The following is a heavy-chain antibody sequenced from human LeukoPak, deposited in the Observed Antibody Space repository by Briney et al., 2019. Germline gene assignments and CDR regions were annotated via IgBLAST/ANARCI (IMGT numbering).Heavy chain of an antibody. CDR3: ARHLTYYDFWSGSTAPPYFDY. Sequence: SETLSLTCTVSGGSISSYYWSWIRQPPGKGLEWLGYIYYSGSTNYNPSLKSRVTISVDTSKNQFSLKLSSVTAADTAVYYCARHLTYYDFWSGSTAPPYFDYWGQGTLVTVSS. CDR2: IYYSGST. J-gene: IGHJ4*02. CDR1: GGSISSYY. V-gene: IGHV4-59*01. D-gene: IGHD3-3*01.